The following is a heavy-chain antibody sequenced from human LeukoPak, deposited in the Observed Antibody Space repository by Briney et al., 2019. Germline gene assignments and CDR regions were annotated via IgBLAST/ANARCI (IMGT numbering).Heavy chain of an antibody. V-gene: IGHV1-69*13. CDR1: GGTFSSYA. CDR3: ARGMRQQWLEYDY. D-gene: IGHD6-19*01. Sequence: SVKVSCKASGGTFSSYAISWVRQAPGQGLEWMGGIIPIFGTANYAQKFQGRVTITADESTSTAYMELSSLRSEDTAVYYCARGMRQQWLEYDYWGQGTLVTVSS. CDR2: IIPIFGTA. J-gene: IGHJ4*02.